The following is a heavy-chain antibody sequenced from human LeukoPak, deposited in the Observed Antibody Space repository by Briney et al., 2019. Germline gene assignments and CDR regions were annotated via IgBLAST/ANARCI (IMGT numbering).Heavy chain of an antibody. J-gene: IGHJ5*02. CDR3: ARRVVVPAAIGWFDP. V-gene: IGHV4-34*01. CDR2: INHSGST. CDR1: GGSISSYY. D-gene: IGHD2-2*02. Sequence: SETLSLTCTVSGGSISSYYWSWIRQPPGKGLEWIGEINHSGSTNYNPSLKSRVTISVDTSKNQFSLKLGSVTAADTAVYYCARRVVVPAAIGWFDPWGQGTLVTVSS.